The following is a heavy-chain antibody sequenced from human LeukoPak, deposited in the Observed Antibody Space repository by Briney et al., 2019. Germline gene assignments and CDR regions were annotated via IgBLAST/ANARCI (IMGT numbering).Heavy chain of an antibody. CDR1: GFTFSDYY. CDR3: ARPSPWDPLRGYYFDY. J-gene: IGHJ4*02. V-gene: IGHV3-11*04. Sequence: PGGSLRLSCAASGFTFSDYYMSWIRQAPGKGLEWVSYISTSGSTIYYADSVKGRFTISRDNAKNSLYLQMNSLRAEDTAVYYCARPSPWDPLRGYYFDYWGQGTLVTVSS. D-gene: IGHD3-10*01. CDR2: ISTSGSTI.